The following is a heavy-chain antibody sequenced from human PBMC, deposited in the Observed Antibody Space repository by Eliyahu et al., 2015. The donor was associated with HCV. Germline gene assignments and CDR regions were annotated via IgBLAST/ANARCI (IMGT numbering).Heavy chain of an antibody. V-gene: IGHV4-34*01. Sequence: QVQVQQWGAGXLKPSETLSLSCPVYGGSLNDNFWGWIRPPPGKGLEXIGEINHSVSTNYKPSLKSRVTISADTSKNQFSLKLSSVTAADTAVYYCVRRLVGATEFDYWGQGNLVTVSS. D-gene: IGHD1-26*01. CDR3: VRRLVGATEFDY. CDR2: INHSVST. J-gene: IGHJ4*02. CDR1: GGSLNDNF.